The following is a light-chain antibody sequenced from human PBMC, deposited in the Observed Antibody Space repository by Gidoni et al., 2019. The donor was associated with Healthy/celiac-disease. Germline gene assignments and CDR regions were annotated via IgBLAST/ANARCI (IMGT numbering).Light chain of an antibody. Sequence: QSALPQPASVSGSPGKSITISCTGTSSDVGGYNYVSWYQQPPGKAPKLMIYEVSNRPSGVSNRFSGSKSGNTASLTISGLQAEDEADYYCSSYTSSSTLVFGGGTKLTVL. CDR2: EVS. V-gene: IGLV2-14*01. CDR3: SSYTSSSTLV. CDR1: SSDVGGYNY. J-gene: IGLJ2*01.